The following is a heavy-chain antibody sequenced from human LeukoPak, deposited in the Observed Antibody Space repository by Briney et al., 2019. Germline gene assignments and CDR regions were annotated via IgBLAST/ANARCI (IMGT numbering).Heavy chain of an antibody. CDR1: GYTFTSYG. J-gene: IGHJ1*01. V-gene: IGHV1-18*01. CDR3: ATHRSTWNPRFEYFQY. Sequence: ASVKVSCKASGYTFTSYGISWVRQAPGQGLEWMGWISAYNGNTNYAQKLQGRVTMTTDTSTSTAYMELRSLRSDDTAVYYCATHRSTWNPRFEYFQYWGQGTPVTVSS. D-gene: IGHD1-1*01. CDR2: ISAYNGNT.